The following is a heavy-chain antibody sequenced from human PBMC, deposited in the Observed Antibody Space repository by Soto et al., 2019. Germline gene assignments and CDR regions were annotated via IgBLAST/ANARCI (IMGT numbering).Heavy chain of an antibody. D-gene: IGHD6-19*01. CDR2: INSDGSST. J-gene: IGHJ3*02. V-gene: IGHV3-74*01. Sequence: PGGSLRLSCAASGFTFSSYLMHWVRQAPGKGLVWVSRINSDGSSTSYADSVKGRFTISRGNAKNTLYLQMNSLRAEDTAVYYCARGYSSGWFQVGAFDIWGQGTMVTVSS. CDR1: GFTFSSYL. CDR3: ARGYSSGWFQVGAFDI.